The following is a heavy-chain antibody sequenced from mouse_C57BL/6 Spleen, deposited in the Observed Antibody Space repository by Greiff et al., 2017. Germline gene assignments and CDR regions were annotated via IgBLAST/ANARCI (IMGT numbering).Heavy chain of an antibody. CDR3: ARGDDGYYGYFDV. V-gene: IGHV1-80*01. CDR1: GYAFSSYW. Sequence: VQLQESGAELVKPGASVKISCKASGYAFSSYWMNWVKQRPGKGLEWIGQIYPGAGDTNYNGKFKGKATLTADKSSSTAYMQLSSLTSEDSAVYFCARGDDGYYGYFDVWGTGTTVTVSS. CDR2: IYPGAGDT. J-gene: IGHJ1*03. D-gene: IGHD2-3*01.